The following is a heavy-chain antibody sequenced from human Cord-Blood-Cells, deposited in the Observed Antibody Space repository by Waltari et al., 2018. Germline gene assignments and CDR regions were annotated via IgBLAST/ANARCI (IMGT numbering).Heavy chain of an antibody. Sequence: QVQLVQSGAEVKKPGASVKVSCKASGYTFTSYDINWVRQATGQGLEWMGWMNPNSGNTGYAQKFQGRVTMTRNTSISTAYMELSSLRSEDTAVYYCARVDSSSWYYYYYGMDVWGQGTTVTVSS. CDR2: MNPNSGNT. D-gene: IGHD6-13*01. J-gene: IGHJ6*02. CDR3: ARVDSSSWYYYYYGMDV. CDR1: GYTFTSYD. V-gene: IGHV1-8*01.